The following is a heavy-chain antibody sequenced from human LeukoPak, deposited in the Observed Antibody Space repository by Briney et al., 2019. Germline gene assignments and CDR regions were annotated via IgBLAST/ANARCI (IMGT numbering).Heavy chain of an antibody. CDR2: INHSGSA. D-gene: IGHD2-21*02. CDR1: GGSFSGYY. Sequence: PSETLSLTCAVYGGSFSGYYWSWIRQPPGKGLEWIGEINHSGSANYNPSLESRDTISVDTSKNQFSLKLSSVTAADTAVYYCARLSVVVTPYYYYGMDVWGKGTTVTVSS. CDR3: ARLSVVVTPYYYYGMDV. J-gene: IGHJ6*04. V-gene: IGHV4-34*01.